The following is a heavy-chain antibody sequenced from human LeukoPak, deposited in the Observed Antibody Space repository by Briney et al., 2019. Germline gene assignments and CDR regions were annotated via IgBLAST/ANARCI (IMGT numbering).Heavy chain of an antibody. CDR3: ARSVKYQLLFDY. Sequence: PETLSLTCAASGGSISSYYWSWIRQPAGKGLEWIGHIYTSGSTNYNPSLKSRVTMSVDTSKNQFSLKLNSVTAADTAVYYCARSVKYQLLFDYWGQGTLVTVSS. V-gene: IGHV4-4*07. D-gene: IGHD2-2*01. J-gene: IGHJ4*02. CDR2: IYTSGST. CDR1: GGSISSYY.